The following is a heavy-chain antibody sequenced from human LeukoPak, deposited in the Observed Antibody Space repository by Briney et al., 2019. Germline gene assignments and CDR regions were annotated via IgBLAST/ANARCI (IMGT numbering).Heavy chain of an antibody. Sequence: PGRSLRLSCVASGFTFSSCAMYWVRQAPGKGLEWVAAISYDGNNKYYTDSVKGRFTISRDNAKNTLYLQMNSLRAEDTAVYFCASISYDISGYYDYWGQGTLVTVSS. V-gene: IGHV3-30*04. CDR2: ISYDGNNK. J-gene: IGHJ4*02. CDR3: ASISYDISGYYDY. CDR1: GFTFSSCA. D-gene: IGHD3-22*01.